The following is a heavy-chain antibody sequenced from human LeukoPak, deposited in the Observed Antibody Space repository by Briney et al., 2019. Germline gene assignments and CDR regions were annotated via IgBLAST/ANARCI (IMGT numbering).Heavy chain of an antibody. Sequence: SETLSLTYTVSGGSISSSSYYWGWIRQPPGKGLEWIGSIYYSGSTYYNPSLKSRVTISVDTSKNQFSLKLSSVNAADTAVYYSARAEDTALVYYFDYWGQGTLVTVSS. CDR2: IYYSGST. CDR3: ARAEDTALVYYFDY. V-gene: IGHV4-39*01. CDR1: GGSISSSSYY. J-gene: IGHJ4*02. D-gene: IGHD5-18*01.